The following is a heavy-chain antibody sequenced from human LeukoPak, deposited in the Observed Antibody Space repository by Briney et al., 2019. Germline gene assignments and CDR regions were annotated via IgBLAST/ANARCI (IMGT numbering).Heavy chain of an antibody. V-gene: IGHV3-23*01. J-gene: IGHJ3*02. CDR3: AKAPYGSGANDAFDI. CDR1: GFTFSDYY. D-gene: IGHD3-10*01. Sequence: PGGSLRLSCAASGFTFSDYYMSWVRQAPGKGLEWVSAISGSGGSTYYADSVKGRFTISRDNSKNTLYLQMNSLRAEDTAVYYCAKAPYGSGANDAFDIWGQGTMVTVSS. CDR2: ISGSGGST.